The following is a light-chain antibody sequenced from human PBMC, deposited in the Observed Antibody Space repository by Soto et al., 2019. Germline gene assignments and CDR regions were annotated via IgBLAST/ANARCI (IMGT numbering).Light chain of an antibody. CDR1: QTISRW. Sequence: DIQMTQSPSTLYAFVGDRVTIACRASQTISRWLAWYQQKPGKAPKILIYKASTLESGVQARFRGSGSGTELSLTSSSLQPDDFARYFCQHDHLHSTFGPGTKVDL. CDR3: QHDHLHST. J-gene: IGKJ3*01. CDR2: KAS. V-gene: IGKV1-5*03.